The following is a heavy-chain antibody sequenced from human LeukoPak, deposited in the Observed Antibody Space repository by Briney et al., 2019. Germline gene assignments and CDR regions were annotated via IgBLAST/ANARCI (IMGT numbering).Heavy chain of an antibody. CDR2: IYHSGST. CDR1: GDSISSSDW. V-gene: IGHV4-4*02. CDR3: ASHSGGYAY. J-gene: IGHJ4*02. Sequence: SETLSLTCAVSGDSISSSDWWSWVRQPPGKGLEWIGEIYHSGSTNYNPSLKSRVTISVDTSKNQFSLKLSSVTAADTAVYYCASHSGGYAYWGQGTLVTVSS. D-gene: IGHD5-12*01.